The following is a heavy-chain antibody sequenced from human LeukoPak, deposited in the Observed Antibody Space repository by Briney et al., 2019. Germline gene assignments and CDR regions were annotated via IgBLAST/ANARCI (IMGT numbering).Heavy chain of an antibody. CDR3: ATSGYYEAFDY. CDR1: GGSISSYY. Sequence: SETLSLTCTVSGGSISSYYWSWIRQPPGKGLEWIENIYDRGSTKYNPSLKSRVTISVDTSKNQFSLKLSSVTAADTAVYYCATSGYYEAFDYWGQGTLVTVSS. D-gene: IGHD3-22*01. J-gene: IGHJ4*02. CDR2: IYDRGST. V-gene: IGHV4-59*01.